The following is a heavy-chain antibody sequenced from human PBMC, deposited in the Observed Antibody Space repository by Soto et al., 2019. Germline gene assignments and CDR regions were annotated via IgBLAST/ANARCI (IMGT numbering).Heavy chain of an antibody. CDR2: TYYRSRFFS. D-gene: IGHD3-10*01. Sequence: SQTLSLTCAISGDRVSSYSAAWNWIRQSPSGGLEWLGRTYYRSRFFSDYAESVKSRIIINPDTSTNQFSLQLKSVTPEDTAVYYCVRDRYSSSGWFDPWGQGTPVTVSS. V-gene: IGHV6-1*01. CDR1: GDRVSSYSAA. CDR3: VRDRYSSSGWFDP. J-gene: IGHJ5*02.